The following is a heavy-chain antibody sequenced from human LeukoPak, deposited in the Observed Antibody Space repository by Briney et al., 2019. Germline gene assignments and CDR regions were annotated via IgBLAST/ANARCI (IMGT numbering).Heavy chain of an antibody. CDR1: GGSVTSSNW. J-gene: IGHJ6*02. D-gene: IGHD6-19*01. CDR3: ARDWWLVRQDYYYYYGMDV. Sequence: PSGTLSLTCAVSGGSVTSSNWWNWIRQPPGKGLEWIGEISHSGSTNYNPSLRSRVTISVDKSNNQFSLRLTSVTAADTAVYYCARDWWLVRQDYYYYYGMDVWGQGTTVTVSS. CDR2: ISHSGST. V-gene: IGHV4-4*02.